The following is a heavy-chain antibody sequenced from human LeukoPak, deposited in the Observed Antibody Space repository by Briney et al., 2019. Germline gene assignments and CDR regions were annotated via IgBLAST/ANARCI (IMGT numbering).Heavy chain of an antibody. J-gene: IGHJ3*02. Sequence: SETLSLTCTVSGGSISSANWWSWVRPSPGKGLECIGQIYQGGGTTTFNPSLRSRATISIDKSKNQFSLSLTSVTAADTAVYYCATDYGDQSVVSFDIWGPGTMVTVSA. CDR1: GGSISSANW. V-gene: IGHV4-4*02. D-gene: IGHD4-17*01. CDR3: ATDYGDQSVVSFDI. CDR2: IYQGGGTT.